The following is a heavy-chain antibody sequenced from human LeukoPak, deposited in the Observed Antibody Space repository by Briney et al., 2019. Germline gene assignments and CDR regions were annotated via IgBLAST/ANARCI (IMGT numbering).Heavy chain of an antibody. J-gene: IGHJ6*02. D-gene: IGHD3-10*01. V-gene: IGHV4-59*01. Sequence: YPSETLSLTCTVSGGSISSYYWSWIRQPPGKGLEWIGYIYYSGSTNYNPSLKSRVTISVDTSKNQFSLKLSSVTAADTAVYYCARAAKGSGSYMGYYYYYGMDVWGQGTTVTVSS. CDR1: GGSISSYY. CDR2: IYYSGST. CDR3: ARAAKGSGSYMGYYYYYGMDV.